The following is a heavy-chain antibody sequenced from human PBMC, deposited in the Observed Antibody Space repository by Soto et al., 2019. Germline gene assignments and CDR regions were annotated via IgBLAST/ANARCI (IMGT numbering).Heavy chain of an antibody. CDR2: INAANGNT. V-gene: IGHV1-3*01. Sequence: ASVKVSCKASGYTFTGYAMHWVRQAPGQRLEWMGWINAANGNTKYSQKFQGRVTITRDTSASTAYMELSSLRSEDTAVYYCARTLYGDNVDYWGQGTLVTVSS. CDR3: ARTLYGDNVDY. D-gene: IGHD4-17*01. J-gene: IGHJ4*02. CDR1: GYTFTGYA.